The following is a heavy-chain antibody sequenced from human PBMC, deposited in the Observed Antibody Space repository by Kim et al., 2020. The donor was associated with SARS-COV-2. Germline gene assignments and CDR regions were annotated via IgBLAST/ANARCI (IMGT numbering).Heavy chain of an antibody. CDR2: INHSGST. J-gene: IGHJ4*02. D-gene: IGHD3-16*01. V-gene: IGHV4-34*01. CDR1: GGSFSGYY. Sequence: SETLSLTCAVYGGSFSGYYWSWIRQPPGKGLEWIGEINHSGSTNYNPSLKSRVTISVDTSKNQFSLKLSSVTAADTAVYYCARVGPGGAMAPSFDYWGQGTLVTVSS. CDR3: ARVGPGGAMAPSFDY.